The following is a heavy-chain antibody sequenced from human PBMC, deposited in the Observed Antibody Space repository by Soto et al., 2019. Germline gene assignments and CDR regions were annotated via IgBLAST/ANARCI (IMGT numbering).Heavy chain of an antibody. CDR1: GFTFTNSA. J-gene: IGHJ4*02. CDR3: AAGPQDFDY. Sequence: ASVKVSCKASGFTFTNSAVQWVRQARGQRLEWIGWIVVGSGNTNYAQKFQERVTITRDMSTSTAYMELSSLTSEDTAVYYCAAGPQDFDYWGQGTLVTVSS. V-gene: IGHV1-58*01. CDR2: IVVGSGNT.